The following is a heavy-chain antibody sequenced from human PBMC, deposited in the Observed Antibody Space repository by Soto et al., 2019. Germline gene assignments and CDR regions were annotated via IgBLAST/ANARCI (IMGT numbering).Heavy chain of an antibody. D-gene: IGHD2-2*02. CDR1: GYSFTSYW. CDR2: IYPGDSDT. Sequence: PGASLKISCKGSGYSFTSYWIGWVRQMPAKGLEWMGIIYPGDSDTRYSPSFQGQVTISADKSISTAYLQWSSLKASDTAMYYCARHRTYCSSTSCYTTHYFDYWGQGTLVTVSS. V-gene: IGHV5-51*01. CDR3: ARHRTYCSSTSCYTTHYFDY. J-gene: IGHJ4*01.